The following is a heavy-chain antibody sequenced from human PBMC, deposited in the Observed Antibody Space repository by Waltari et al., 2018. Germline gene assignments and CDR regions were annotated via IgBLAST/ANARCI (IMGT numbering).Heavy chain of an antibody. Sequence: QVQLQQWGAGLLKPSETLSLTCAVYGGSFSGYYWRWIRQPPGKGPAWIGEINHSGSTNYNPSLKSRVTISVDTSKNQFSLKLSSVTAADTAVYYCARGEYNWNWGSPRKYYYYGMDVWGQGTTVTVSS. CDR2: INHSGST. D-gene: IGHD1-20*01. CDR3: ARGEYNWNWGSPRKYYYYGMDV. CDR1: GGSFSGYY. V-gene: IGHV4-34*01. J-gene: IGHJ6*02.